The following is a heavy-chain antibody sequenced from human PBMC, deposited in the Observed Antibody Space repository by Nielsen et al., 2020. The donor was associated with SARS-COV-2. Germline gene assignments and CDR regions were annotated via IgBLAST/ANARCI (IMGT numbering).Heavy chain of an antibody. Sequence: GESLKISCGASGFSFGYSSMNWVRQAPGKGLEWVSSISSTGSFTYYADSVKGRFTISRDNAKNSLYLQTNSLRAEDTAVYYCASTGSTSCYDYWGQGTLVTVSS. CDR2: ISSTGSFT. V-gene: IGHV3-21*01. D-gene: IGHD2-2*01. CDR1: GFSFGYSS. J-gene: IGHJ4*02. CDR3: ASTGSTSCYDY.